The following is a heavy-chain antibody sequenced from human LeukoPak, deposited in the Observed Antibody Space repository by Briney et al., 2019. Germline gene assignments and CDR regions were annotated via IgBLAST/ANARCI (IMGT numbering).Heavy chain of an antibody. CDR1: GGSFSGYY. Sequence: SETLSLTCAVYGGSFSGYYWSWIRQPPGKGLEWIGEINHSGSTNYNPSLKSRVTISVDTSKNQFSLKLSSVTAADTAVYYCARDLRDLGSPGGAPYWYFDLWGRGTLVTVSS. D-gene: IGHD1-26*01. CDR3: ARDLRDLGSPGGAPYWYFDL. CDR2: INHSGST. V-gene: IGHV4-34*01. J-gene: IGHJ2*01.